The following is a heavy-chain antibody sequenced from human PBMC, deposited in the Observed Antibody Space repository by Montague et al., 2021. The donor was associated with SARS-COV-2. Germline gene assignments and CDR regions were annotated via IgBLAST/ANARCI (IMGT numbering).Heavy chain of an antibody. J-gene: IGHJ4*02. CDR2: IYYSGST. V-gene: IGHV4-39*01. CDR3: ARHPRGYYDYVWGSPSYYFDY. Sequence: SETLSLTCTVSGGSISSSSYYWGWIRQPPGKGLEWIGSIYYSGSTYYNPSLKSRVTISVDTSKNQFSLKLSSVTAADTAVYYCARHPRGYYDYVWGSPSYYFDYWDQGTLVTVSS. CDR1: GGSISSSSYY. D-gene: IGHD3-16*01.